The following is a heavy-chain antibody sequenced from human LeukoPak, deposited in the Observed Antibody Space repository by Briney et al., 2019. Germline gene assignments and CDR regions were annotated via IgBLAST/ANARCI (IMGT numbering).Heavy chain of an antibody. D-gene: IGHD3-10*01. Sequence: ASVKVSCKASGYTFTSYGISWVRQAPGQGLEWMGWISAYNGNTNYAQKLQGRVTMTTDTSTSTAYVELRSLRSDDTAVYYCARDPLSNLLWFGELLSNYYYYGMDVWGQGTTVTVSS. V-gene: IGHV1-18*01. J-gene: IGHJ6*02. CDR1: GYTFTSYG. CDR3: ARDPLSNLLWFGELLSNYYYYGMDV. CDR2: ISAYNGNT.